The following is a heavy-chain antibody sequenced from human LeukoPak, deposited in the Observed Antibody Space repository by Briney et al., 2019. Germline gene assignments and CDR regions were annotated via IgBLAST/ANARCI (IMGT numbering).Heavy chain of an antibody. V-gene: IGHV3-7*03. D-gene: IGHD3-9*01. CDR1: GFTFSSDW. CDR2: IKQDGSEK. Sequence: GGSLRLSCAASGFTFSSDWMSWVRQAPGKGLEWVANIKQDGSEKYYVDSVKGRFTISRDNAKNSLYLQMNSLRAEDTAVYYCARQNYDILTGYPYYFDYWGQGTLVTVSS. J-gene: IGHJ4*02. CDR3: ARQNYDILTGYPYYFDY.